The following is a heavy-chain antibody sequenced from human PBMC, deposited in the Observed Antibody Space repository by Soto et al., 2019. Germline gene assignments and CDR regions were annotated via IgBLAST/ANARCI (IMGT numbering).Heavy chain of an antibody. CDR3: AGGPSGYGAAVAGTGDY. J-gene: IGHJ4*02. Sequence: QVQLVQSGAEVKKPGSSVKVSCKASGGTFSSYAISWVRQAPGQGLEWMGGIIPIFGTANYAQKFQGRVTITADESTSTAYMELSSLRSEDTAVYYCAGGPSGYGAAVAGTGDYWGQGTLVTVSS. D-gene: IGHD6-19*01. V-gene: IGHV1-69*12. CDR1: GGTFSSYA. CDR2: IIPIFGTA.